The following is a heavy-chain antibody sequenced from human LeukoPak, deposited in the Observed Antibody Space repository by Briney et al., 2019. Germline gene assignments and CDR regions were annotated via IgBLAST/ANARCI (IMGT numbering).Heavy chain of an antibody. CDR1: GGSISSSSYY. Sequence: SETLSLTCTVSGGSISSSSYYWGWIRQPPGKGLEWIGSIYYSGSTYYNPSLKSRVTISVDTSKNQFSLKLSSVTAADTAVYFCARSKSSASNALDIWGQGTMVTVSS. J-gene: IGHJ3*02. CDR2: IYYSGST. D-gene: IGHD6-19*01. CDR3: ARSKSSASNALDI. V-gene: IGHV4-39*07.